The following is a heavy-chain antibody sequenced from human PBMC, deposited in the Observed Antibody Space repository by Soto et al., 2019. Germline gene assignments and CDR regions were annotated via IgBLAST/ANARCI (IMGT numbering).Heavy chain of an antibody. Sequence: EVQLVESGGGLVQPGGSLSLSCAASGFTFSAYWMHWVRQAPGKGLVWVSRVTTDGSGTTYADSVKGRFAISRDNARNMLYLQMNSLTVEDTAVYYCVRDLSLWAFDSWGQGTLVTGSS. J-gene: IGHJ4*02. CDR3: VRDLSLWAFDS. V-gene: IGHV3-74*01. D-gene: IGHD2-21*01. CDR1: GFTFSAYW. CDR2: VTTDGSGT.